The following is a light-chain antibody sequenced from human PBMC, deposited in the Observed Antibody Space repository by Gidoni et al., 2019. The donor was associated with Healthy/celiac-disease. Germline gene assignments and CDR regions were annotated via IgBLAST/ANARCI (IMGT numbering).Light chain of an antibody. J-gene: IGLJ2*01. V-gene: IGLV1-44*01. CDR1: SSNIGSNT. CDR3: AAWDDSLNGPNVV. Sequence: QSVLTHPPSASGTPGQRVPISCSGSSSNIGSNTVNWYQQLPGTAPKLLIYSNNQRPSGVPDRFSGSKSGTSASLAISGLQSEDEADYYCAAWDDSLNGPNVVFGGGTKLTVL. CDR2: SNN.